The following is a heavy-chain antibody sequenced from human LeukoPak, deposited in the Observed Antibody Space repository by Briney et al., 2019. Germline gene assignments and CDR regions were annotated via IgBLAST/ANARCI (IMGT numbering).Heavy chain of an antibody. Sequence: GGSLRLSCAASGFTFSNSWMHWVRQAPGKGLVWISRINSDGSSTHYADSVKGRFTISRDNAKNTLYLQMNSLRADDTAVYHCVRNYDSSAYPDAFDIWGQGTMVTVSS. D-gene: IGHD3-22*01. CDR2: INSDGSST. J-gene: IGHJ3*02. CDR1: GFTFSNSW. CDR3: VRNYDSSAYPDAFDI. V-gene: IGHV3-74*01.